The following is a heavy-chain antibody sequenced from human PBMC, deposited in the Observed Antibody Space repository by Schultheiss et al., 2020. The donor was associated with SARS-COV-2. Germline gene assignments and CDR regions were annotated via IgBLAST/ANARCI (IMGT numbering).Heavy chain of an antibody. J-gene: IGHJ1*01. CDR1: GFTFSRYG. V-gene: IGHV3-21*05. CDR3: ARVGRDCSHGVCYNAEYFQH. Sequence: GGSLRLSCAASGFTFSRYGMHWVRQAPGKGLEWVSHILSSGSYTNYADSVKGRFTISRDNAKSLLFLQMNSLRSEDTAVYYCARVGRDCSHGVCYNAEYFQHWGQGTLVTVAS. CDR2: ILSSGSYT. D-gene: IGHD2-8*01.